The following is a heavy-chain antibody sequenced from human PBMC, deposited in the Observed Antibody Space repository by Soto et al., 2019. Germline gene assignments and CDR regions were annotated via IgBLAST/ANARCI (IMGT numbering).Heavy chain of an antibody. CDR1: GYTFSSYW. CDR3: ARRPRSGAYPDAFDI. J-gene: IGHJ3*02. V-gene: IGHV5-51*01. CDR2: IYPGDSDT. D-gene: IGHD1-26*01. Sequence: GESLKISCKGSGYTFSSYWIVWVRQVPGKGLEWMGIIYPGDSDTRYSPSFQGQVTISADKSISTAYLQWSSLKVSDTAPYYCARRPRSGAYPDAFDIWGQGTMVTVSS.